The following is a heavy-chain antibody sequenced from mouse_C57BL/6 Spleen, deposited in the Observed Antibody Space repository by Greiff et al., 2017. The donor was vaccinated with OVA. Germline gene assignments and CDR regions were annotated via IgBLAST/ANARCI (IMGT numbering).Heavy chain of an antibody. CDR1: GYTFTSYW. CDR3: ARDYSNSWFAD. J-gene: IGHJ3*01. D-gene: IGHD2-5*01. CDR2: IDPNSGGT. V-gene: IGHV1-72*01. Sequence: QVQLKQPGAELVKPGASVKLSCKASGYTFTSYWMHWVKQRPGRGLEWIGRIDPNSGGTKYNEKFKSKATLTVDKPSSTAYMQLSSLTSEDSAGYYCARDYSNSWFADWGQGTLVTVSA.